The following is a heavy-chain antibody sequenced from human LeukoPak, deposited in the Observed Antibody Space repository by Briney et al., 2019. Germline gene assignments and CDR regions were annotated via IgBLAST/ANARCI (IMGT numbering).Heavy chain of an antibody. CDR3: ARVQLWVYYYMDV. J-gene: IGHJ6*03. CDR1: GVSINDYY. D-gene: IGHD5-18*01. Sequence: SETLSLTCGVFGVSINDYYWSWIRQPPGKGLEWIGEINHSGSTNYNPSLKSRVTISVDTSKNQFSLKLSSVTAADTAVYYCARVQLWVYYYMDVWGKGTTVTVSS. V-gene: IGHV4-34*01. CDR2: INHSGST.